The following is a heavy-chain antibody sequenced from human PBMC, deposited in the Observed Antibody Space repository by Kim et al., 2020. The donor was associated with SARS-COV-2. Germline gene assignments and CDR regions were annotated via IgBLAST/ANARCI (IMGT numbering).Heavy chain of an antibody. D-gene: IGHD3-3*01. CDR1: GGSFSGYY. CDR3: ARCITIFGVVIRFDP. CDR2: INHSGST. V-gene: IGHV4-34*01. Sequence: SETLSLTCAVYGGSFSGYYWSWIRQPPGKGLEWIGEINHSGSTNYNPSLKSRVTISVDTSKNQFSLKLSSVTPADTAVYYCARCITIFGVVIRFDPWGQGTLVTVSS. J-gene: IGHJ5*02.